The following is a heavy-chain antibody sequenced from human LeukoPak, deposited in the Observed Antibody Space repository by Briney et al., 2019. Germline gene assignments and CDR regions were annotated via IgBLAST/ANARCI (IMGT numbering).Heavy chain of an antibody. CDR3: ARGAEAETSPLDY. CDR1: GYIFSDYY. J-gene: IGHJ4*02. CDR2: INPKTGAA. V-gene: IGHV1-2*02. Sequence: ASVKVSCKASGYIFSDYYMHWVRQAPGQGLEWLGWINPKTGAADYAQQFRGRITMTRDTSINTDYMEMKRVTSDDTAVYYCARGAEAETSPLDYWGQGTLVTVSS. D-gene: IGHD6-13*01.